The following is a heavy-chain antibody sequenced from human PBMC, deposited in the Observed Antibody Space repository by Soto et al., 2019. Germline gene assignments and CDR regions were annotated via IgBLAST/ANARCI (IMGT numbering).Heavy chain of an antibody. V-gene: IGHV4-31*03. J-gene: IGHJ6*02. D-gene: IGHD1-1*01. CDR3: ARELPQRQGRNMDV. Sequence: QVQLQESGPGLVKPSQTLSLPCTVTGGSMTTGDQYWTWIRHRPGEGLEWFGYINHRGSLYYTPSREIRVSMSVDTSKNQFSLNLSSVTAADTAVYYCARELPQRQGRNMDVWGQGTTVTVSS. CDR1: GGSMTTGDQY. CDR2: INHRGSL.